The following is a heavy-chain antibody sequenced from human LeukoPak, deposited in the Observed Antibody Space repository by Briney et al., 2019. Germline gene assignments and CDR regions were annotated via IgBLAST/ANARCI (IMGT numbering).Heavy chain of an antibody. J-gene: IGHJ5*02. CDR1: GGSVSSGTYY. CDR3: ARHLLRYFDWSSRGAGFDP. V-gene: IGHV4-61*01. CDR2: IYYSGST. D-gene: IGHD3-9*01. Sequence: PSETLSLTCTVSGGSVSSGTYYWSWIRQPPGKGLEWIAYIYYSGSTDYNPSLKSRVTISVDTSKNQSSLKLSSVTAADTAVYYCARHLLRYFDWSSRGAGFDPWGQGTLVTVSS.